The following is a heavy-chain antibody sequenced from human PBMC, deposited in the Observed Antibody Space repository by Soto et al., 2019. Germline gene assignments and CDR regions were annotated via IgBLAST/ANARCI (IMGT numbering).Heavy chain of an antibody. CDR2: VYHSGST. CDR3: AAGGGLPRYS. J-gene: IGHJ4*02. Sequence: QLQLQESGSGLVKPSQTLSLTCAVSGGSISSGGYSWSWIRQPPGKGPEWIGYVYHSGSTNYNPSRKSRVTISVDRSKNQFSLKLSSVTAADTAVYYCAAGGGLPRYSWGQGTLVTVSS. CDR1: GGSISSGGYS. V-gene: IGHV4-30-2*01. D-gene: IGHD5-12*01.